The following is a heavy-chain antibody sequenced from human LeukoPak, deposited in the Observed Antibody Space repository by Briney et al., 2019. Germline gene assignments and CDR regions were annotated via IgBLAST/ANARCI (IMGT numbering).Heavy chain of an antibody. Sequence: GRSLRLSCAASGSTFDDYAMHWVRQAPGKGLEWVSGISWNSGSIGYADSVKGRFTISRDNAKNSLYLQMNSLRAEDTALYYCAARPAYSSSSDVPLDYWGQGTLVTVSS. D-gene: IGHD6-6*01. CDR1: GSTFDDYA. CDR3: AARPAYSSSSDVPLDY. CDR2: ISWNSGSI. J-gene: IGHJ4*02. V-gene: IGHV3-9*01.